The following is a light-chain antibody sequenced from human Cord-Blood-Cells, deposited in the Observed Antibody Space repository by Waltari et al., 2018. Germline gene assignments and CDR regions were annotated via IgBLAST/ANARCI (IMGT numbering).Light chain of an antibody. CDR1: QSISSW. V-gene: IGKV1-5*03. J-gene: IGKJ2*01. CDR3: QQYNSYSRT. Sequence: DIQMTKSPSTLSASVGDRVTITCRASQSISSWLAWYQQKPGKAPKLLIYKASSLESVVPSRFSGSGSGTEFTLTISSLQPDDFATYYCQQYNSYSRTFGQGTKLEIK. CDR2: KAS.